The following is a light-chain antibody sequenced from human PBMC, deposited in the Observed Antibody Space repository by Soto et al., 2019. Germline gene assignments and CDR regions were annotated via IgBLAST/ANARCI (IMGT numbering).Light chain of an antibody. CDR1: SSNIGPNT. V-gene: IGLV1-44*01. Sequence: QSVLTQPPSASGTPGQRVTISCSGSSSNIGPNTVDWYQQLPGTAPKLLIYTNDQRPSGVPERFSASKSGTSASLAISGLQSDDEADYFCAAWDDSLVGYVFGPGTKLTVL. J-gene: IGLJ1*01. CDR3: AAWDDSLVGYV. CDR2: TND.